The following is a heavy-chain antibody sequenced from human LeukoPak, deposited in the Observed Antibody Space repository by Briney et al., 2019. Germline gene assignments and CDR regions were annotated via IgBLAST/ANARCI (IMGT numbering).Heavy chain of an antibody. CDR3: AIDYGDYSFFDY. D-gene: IGHD4-17*01. V-gene: IGHV1-69*13. CDR2: IIPIFGTA. Sequence: SVKVSCKASGGTFSSYAISWVRQAPGQGLEWMGGIIPIFGTANNAQKFQGRVTITADESTSTAYMELSSLRSEDTAVYYCAIDYGDYSFFDYWGQGTLVTVSS. CDR1: GGTFSSYA. J-gene: IGHJ4*02.